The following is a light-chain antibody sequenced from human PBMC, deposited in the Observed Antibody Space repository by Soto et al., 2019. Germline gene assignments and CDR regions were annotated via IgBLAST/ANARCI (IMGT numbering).Light chain of an antibody. CDR1: SSDVGGYNY. CDR2: GVT. CDR3: SSYTSASPLPYL. V-gene: IGLV2-14*01. Sequence: QSALTQPASVSGSPGQSITISCTGSSSDVGGYNYVSWYQQHPGIAPKLLIYGVTNRPSGVSTRFSGYKSGNTASLPISGLQAVEEGDYHCSSYTSASPLPYLFGNGTKLTVL. J-gene: IGLJ1*01.